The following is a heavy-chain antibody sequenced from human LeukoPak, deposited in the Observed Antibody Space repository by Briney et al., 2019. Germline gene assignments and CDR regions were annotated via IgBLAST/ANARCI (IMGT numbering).Heavy chain of an antibody. J-gene: IGHJ6*03. V-gene: IGHV3-30*02. CDR3: AKTGFQWGQYYYYMDV. CDR2: IRYDETIQ. CDR1: EFTFSSYW. D-gene: IGHD1-14*01. Sequence: GGSLRLSCAASEFTFSSYWMHWVRQAPGKGLEWVAFIRYDETIQYYADSVKGRFTISRDNSENTLYLQMTSLRGEDTAVYSCAKTGFQWGQYYYYMDVWGRGTTVTVSS.